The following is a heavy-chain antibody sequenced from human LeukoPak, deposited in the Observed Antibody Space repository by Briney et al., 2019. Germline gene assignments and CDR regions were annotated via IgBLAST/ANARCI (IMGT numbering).Heavy chain of an antibody. CDR3: AKDSPYCSSTSCYYY. CDR2: ISGSGGTT. Sequence: PGGSLRLSCAASGFTFSSFGMGWVRQAPGKGLEWVSAISGSGGTTYYADSVKGRFTISRDNFKNTLYLQMNSLRAEDTAVYYCAKDSPYCSSTSCYYYWGQGTLVTVSS. CDR1: GFTFSSFG. V-gene: IGHV3-23*01. J-gene: IGHJ4*02. D-gene: IGHD2-2*01.